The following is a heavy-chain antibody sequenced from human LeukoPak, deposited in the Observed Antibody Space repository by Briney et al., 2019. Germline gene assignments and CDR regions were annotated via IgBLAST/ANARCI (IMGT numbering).Heavy chain of an antibody. Sequence: GASVKVSCKASGYTFTDFGISWVRQAPGQGLEWMGWISASNGNTDDAQILQGRVTMTIDTSTSTAYMELRSLRSDDTAVYYCSRSTSIAIFREWWGQGTLVIVSS. CDR1: GYTFTDFG. D-gene: IGHD3-3*01. CDR2: ISASNGNT. J-gene: IGHJ1*01. CDR3: SRSTSIAIFREW. V-gene: IGHV1-18*01.